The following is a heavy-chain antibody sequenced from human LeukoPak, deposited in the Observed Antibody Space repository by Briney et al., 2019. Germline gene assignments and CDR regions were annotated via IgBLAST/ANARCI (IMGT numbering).Heavy chain of an antibody. V-gene: IGHV4-59*08. Sequence: SETQSLTCTVSGGSISSYYWSWIRQPPGKGLEWIGYIYYSGSTNYNPSLKSRVTISVDTSKNQFSLKLSSVTAADTAVYYCARHIGRVNFDYWGQGTLVTVSS. CDR3: ARHIGRVNFDY. J-gene: IGHJ4*02. CDR1: GGSISSYY. CDR2: IYYSGST. D-gene: IGHD3-16*02.